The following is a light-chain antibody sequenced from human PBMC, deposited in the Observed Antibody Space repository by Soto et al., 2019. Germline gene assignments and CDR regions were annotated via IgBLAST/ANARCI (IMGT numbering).Light chain of an antibody. V-gene: IGLV1-47*01. CDR2: RNN. CDR1: SSNIGSNY. CDR3: AAWDDSLSGHVV. J-gene: IGLJ2*01. Sequence: QLVLTQPPSASGTPGQRVTISCSGSSSNIGSNYVYWYQQLPGTAPKLLICRNNQRPSGVPDRFSGSKSGTSASLAISGLRSEDEADYYCAAWDDSLSGHVVFGGGTKVTVL.